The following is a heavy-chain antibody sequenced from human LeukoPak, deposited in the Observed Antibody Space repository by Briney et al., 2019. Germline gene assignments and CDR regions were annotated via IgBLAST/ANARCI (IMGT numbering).Heavy chain of an antibody. V-gene: IGHV1-69*05. CDR3: ARPVGAVAGMDY. CDR1: GGTFSSYA. D-gene: IGHD6-19*01. J-gene: IGHJ4*02. Sequence: ASVKVSCKASGGTFSSYAISWVRQAPGQGLEWMGGIIPIFGTANYAQKLQGRVTMTTDTSTSTAYMELRSLRSDDTAVYYCARPVGAVAGMDYWGQGTLVTVSS. CDR2: IIPIFGTA.